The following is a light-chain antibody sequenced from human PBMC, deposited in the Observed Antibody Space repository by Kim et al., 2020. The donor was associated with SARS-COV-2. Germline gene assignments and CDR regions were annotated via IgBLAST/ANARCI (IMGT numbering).Light chain of an antibody. J-gene: IGLJ2*01. Sequence: GQSVTLSCTGSSSDIGSYNRVSWYQQSPGTVPKLLIDEVTRRPSGVPDRFSGSKSGNSASLTISGLQTEDEATYYCSSFTTSSTLLFGGGTQLTVL. CDR2: EVT. V-gene: IGLV2-18*02. CDR3: SSFTTSSTLL. CDR1: SSDIGSYNR.